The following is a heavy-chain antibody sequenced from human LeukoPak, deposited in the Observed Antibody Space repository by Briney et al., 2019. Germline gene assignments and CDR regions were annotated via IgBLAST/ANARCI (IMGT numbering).Heavy chain of an antibody. J-gene: IGHJ4*02. V-gene: IGHV3-21*04. CDR1: GFTLSSYS. CDR2: ISSSSSYI. D-gene: IGHD6-13*01. Sequence: GGSLRLSCAASGFTLSSYSMNWVRQAPGKGLEWVSSISSSSSYIYYADSVKGRFTISRDNSKNTLYLQMNSLRAEDTAVYYCARVIAAAGIDYFDYWGQGTLVTVSS. CDR3: ARVIAAAGIDYFDY.